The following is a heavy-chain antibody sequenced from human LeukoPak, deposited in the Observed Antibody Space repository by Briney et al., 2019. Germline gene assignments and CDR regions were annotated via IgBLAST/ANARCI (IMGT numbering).Heavy chain of an antibody. CDR3: ARVSLSYYDSSGYPNHFDY. CDR1: RDSVSSNSAA. V-gene: IGHV6-1*01. D-gene: IGHD3-22*01. CDR2: TYYRSKWYN. J-gene: IGHJ4*02. Sequence: SQTLSLTCAISRDSVSSNSAAWNWIRHSPSRGLEWLGRTYYRSKWYNDYAVSVKSRITINPDTPKNQFSVQLNSVTPEDTAVYYCARVSLSYYDSSGYPNHFDYWGQGTLVTVSS.